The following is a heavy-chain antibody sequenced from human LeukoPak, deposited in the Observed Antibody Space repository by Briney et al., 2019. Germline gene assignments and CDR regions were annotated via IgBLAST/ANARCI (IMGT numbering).Heavy chain of an antibody. J-gene: IGHJ3*02. V-gene: IGHV3-30-3*01. CDR1: GFTFSTYF. D-gene: IGHD3-10*01. Sequence: PGGSLRLSCAASGFTFSTYFMHWVRQAPGKGLEWVAVIASDGSHTFYVEPVKGRFTISRDNSKNTLYLQMNSLRAEDTAVYFCARERQDTIVHSGAFDIWGQGTIVTVSS. CDR2: IASDGSHT. CDR3: ARERQDTIVHSGAFDI.